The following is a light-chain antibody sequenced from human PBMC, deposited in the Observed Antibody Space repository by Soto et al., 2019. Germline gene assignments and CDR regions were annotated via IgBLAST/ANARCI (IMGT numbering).Light chain of an antibody. CDR3: CSYAGSRV. CDR1: SSDVGSYNL. J-gene: IGLJ3*02. CDR2: EGS. V-gene: IGLV2-23*01. Sequence: QSALTQPASVSGSPAQSITISCTGTSSDVGSYNLVSWYQQHPSKAPKLMIYEGSKRPSGVSNRFSGSKSGNTASLTISGLQAEDEADYYCCSYAGSRVFGGGTNLTVL.